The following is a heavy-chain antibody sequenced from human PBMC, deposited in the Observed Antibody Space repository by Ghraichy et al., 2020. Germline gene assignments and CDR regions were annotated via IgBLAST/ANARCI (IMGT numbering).Heavy chain of an antibody. CDR1: GGSISSYY. J-gene: IGHJ5*02. D-gene: IGHD2-15*01. CDR3: ARSQWRYTWFDP. Sequence: SETLSLTCTVSGGSISSYYWNWIRQPPGKGLEWIGYIYYSGNTNYNPSLKSRVTIAVDTSKNQFSLKLSSVTAADTAVYYCARSQWRYTWFDPWGQGTLVTVSS. CDR2: IYYSGNT. V-gene: IGHV4-59*01.